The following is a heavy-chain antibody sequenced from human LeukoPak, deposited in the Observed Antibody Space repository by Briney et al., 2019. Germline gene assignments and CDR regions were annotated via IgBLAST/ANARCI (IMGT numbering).Heavy chain of an antibody. CDR2: IKQDGSEK. D-gene: IGHD3-10*01. CDR1: GFTFSSYW. Sequence: GGSLRLSCAASGFTFSSYWMSWVRQAPGKGXXXXXNIKQDGSEKYYVDSVKGRFTISRDNAKNSLYLQMNSLRAEDTAVYYCAGTPLWFGELLLDYWGQGTLVTVSS. V-gene: IGHV3-7*03. CDR3: AGTPLWFGELLLDY. J-gene: IGHJ4*02.